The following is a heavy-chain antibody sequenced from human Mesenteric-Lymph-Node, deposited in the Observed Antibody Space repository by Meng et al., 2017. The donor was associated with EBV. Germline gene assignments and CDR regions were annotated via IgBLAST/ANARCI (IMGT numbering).Heavy chain of an antibody. CDR1: GGSIGSNHYY. Sequence: QLQLQEWGPGLVKPSATLSLTCTVSGGSIGSNHYYWGWIRQPPGKGLEWIGSMYYNGSPSYSQSLKSRVTISVDTSKNQFSLKLNSVTAADTAVYYCARPDSSSWIHFDYWGQGTLVTVSS. CDR2: MYYNGSP. D-gene: IGHD6-13*01. J-gene: IGHJ4*02. CDR3: ARPDSSSWIHFDY. V-gene: IGHV4-39*07.